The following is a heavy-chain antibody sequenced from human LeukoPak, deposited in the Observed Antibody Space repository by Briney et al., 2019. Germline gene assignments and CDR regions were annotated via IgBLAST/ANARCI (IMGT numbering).Heavy chain of an antibody. Sequence: PSETLSLTCTASGGSISSYYWSWIRQPPGKGLEWIGYIYYSGSTNYNPSLKSRVTISVDTSKNQFSLKLSSVTAADTAVYYCARHSLYPRDAFDIWGQGTMVTVSS. D-gene: IGHD3-16*01. V-gene: IGHV4-59*08. CDR2: IYYSGST. J-gene: IGHJ3*02. CDR3: ARHSLYPRDAFDI. CDR1: GGSISSYY.